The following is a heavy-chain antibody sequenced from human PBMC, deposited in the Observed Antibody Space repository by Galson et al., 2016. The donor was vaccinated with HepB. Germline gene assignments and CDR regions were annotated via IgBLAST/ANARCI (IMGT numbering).Heavy chain of an antibody. J-gene: IGHJ4*02. V-gene: IGHV3-74*01. CDR1: GFNFSTYW. CDR3: ARMNYYGSGSPIDH. D-gene: IGHD3-10*01. CDR2: INRDGSTT. Sequence: SLRLSCAVSGFNFSTYWMNWVRQAPGEGLVWVSRINRDGSTTNYVDSGKGRFTTSRDNAENTLYLQMDSLRVDDTAVYYCARMNYYGSGSPIDHWGQGSLVTVSS.